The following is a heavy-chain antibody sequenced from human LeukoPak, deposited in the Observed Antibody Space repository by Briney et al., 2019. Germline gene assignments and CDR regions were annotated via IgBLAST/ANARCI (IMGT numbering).Heavy chain of an antibody. V-gene: IGHV3-23*01. CDR3: AKGITIFSHGGIAY. J-gene: IGHJ4*02. CDR1: GFTFSTHA. Sequence: GGSLRLSCEASGFTFSTHAMSWVRQAPGKGLEWVSGIRGSGGNTYYADSVKGRFTISRDNSKNTLYLQMNSLRAEDTAVYYCAKGITIFSHGGIAYWGQGTLVTVSS. D-gene: IGHD3-9*01. CDR2: IRGSGGNT.